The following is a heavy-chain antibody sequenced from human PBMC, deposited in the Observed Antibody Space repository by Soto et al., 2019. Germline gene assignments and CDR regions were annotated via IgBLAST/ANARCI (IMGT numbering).Heavy chain of an antibody. D-gene: IGHD4-17*01. V-gene: IGHV3-15*01. J-gene: IGHJ4*02. Sequence: EVQLVESGGGLVKPGGSLRLSCAASGFTFSNAWMTWVRQAPGKGLEWVGRIKTKTDGGTTDYAAPVKGRFTISRDDSKNTLYLQMNSLKTEDTAVYYCTTAFYGDYGVFRGQGTLVTVSS. CDR2: IKTKTDGGTT. CDR1: GFTFSNAW. CDR3: TTAFYGDYGVF.